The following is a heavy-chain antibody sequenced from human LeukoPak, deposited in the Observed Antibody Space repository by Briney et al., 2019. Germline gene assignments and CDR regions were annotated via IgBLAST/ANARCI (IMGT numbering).Heavy chain of an antibody. Sequence: KSGGSLRLSCAASGFTVSSNYMSWVRQAPGKGLEWVSVIYSGGSTYYADSVKGRFTISRDNSKNTLYLQMNSLRAEDTAVYYCARDFSSSGYYSPIGYWGQGTLVTVSS. D-gene: IGHD3-22*01. CDR3: ARDFSSSGYYSPIGY. CDR1: GFTVSSNY. CDR2: IYSGGST. J-gene: IGHJ4*02. V-gene: IGHV3-53*01.